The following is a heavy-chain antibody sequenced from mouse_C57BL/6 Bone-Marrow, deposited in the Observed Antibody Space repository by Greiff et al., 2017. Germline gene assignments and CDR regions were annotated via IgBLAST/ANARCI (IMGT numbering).Heavy chain of an antibody. CDR2: ISSGSSTI. D-gene: IGHD1-1*01. J-gene: IGHJ3*01. Sequence: EVMLVESGGGLVKPGGSLKLSCAASGFTFSGYGMHWVRQAPEKGLEWVAYISSGSSTIYYADTVKGRFTISRDNAKNTLFLQMTSLRSEDTAMYYCARSLITTVAPFAYWGQGTLVTVSA. CDR3: ARSLITTVAPFAY. V-gene: IGHV5-17*01. CDR1: GFTFSGYG.